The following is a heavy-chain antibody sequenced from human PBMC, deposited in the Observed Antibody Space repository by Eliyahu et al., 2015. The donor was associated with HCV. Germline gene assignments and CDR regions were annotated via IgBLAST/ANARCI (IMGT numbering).Heavy chain of an antibody. D-gene: IGHD3-22*01. CDR1: GFXFXXXW. CDR2: IRQDGSQK. Sequence: EVQLVESGGGLVQPGGSLRLSCGASGFXFXXXWMSWVRQAPGKGLGWVANIRQDGSQKFYVDSVKGRFTISRDNAKNSLYLQMNSLRAEDTAVYYCARGDYHDSSGYHDAFEVWGQGTMVTVSS. CDR3: ARGDYHDSSGYHDAFEV. V-gene: IGHV3-7*03. J-gene: IGHJ3*01.